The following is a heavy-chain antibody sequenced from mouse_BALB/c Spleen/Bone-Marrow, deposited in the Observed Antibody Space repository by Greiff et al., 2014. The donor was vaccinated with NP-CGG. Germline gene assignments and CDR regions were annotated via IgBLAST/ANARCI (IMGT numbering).Heavy chain of an antibody. CDR2: ISSGGST. CDR1: GFTFSGYA. V-gene: IGHV5-6-5*01. CDR3: ARRKTTILTTFYWYFDV. D-gene: IGHD2-5*01. J-gene: IGHJ1*01. Sequence: EVKLVESGGGLVKPGGSLKLSSAASGFTFSGYAMSWVRQTPEKRLEWVASISSGGSTFYPDSVKGRFTISRDNARNILYLQMSSLRSEDTAMYYCARRKTTILTTFYWYFDVWGAGTTVTVSS.